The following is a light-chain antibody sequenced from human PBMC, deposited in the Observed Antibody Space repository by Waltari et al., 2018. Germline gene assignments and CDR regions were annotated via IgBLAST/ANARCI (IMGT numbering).Light chain of an antibody. CDR2: DVY. Sequence: QSALTQPASVSGSPGQAIIISCTGTGSDVGAYDYVSWYQQYPGKAPRLIIYDVYNRPSGVSNRFSGSKSDNTASLTISVLQAEDESVYYCSSYTSSGVVFGGGTKLTVL. J-gene: IGLJ2*01. CDR3: SSYTSSGVV. CDR1: GSDVGAYDY. V-gene: IGLV2-14*01.